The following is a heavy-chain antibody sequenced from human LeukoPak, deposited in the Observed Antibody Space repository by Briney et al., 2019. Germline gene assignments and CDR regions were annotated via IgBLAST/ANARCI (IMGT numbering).Heavy chain of an antibody. CDR1: GFTFDDYA. V-gene: IGHV3-9*01. Sequence: SGGSLRLSCAASGFTFDDYAMHWVRQAPGKGLEWVSGISWNSGSIGYADSVKGRFTISRDNAKNPLYLQMNSLRAEDTALYYCAKTSGSIAVAGMFDYWGQGTLVTVSS. J-gene: IGHJ4*02. D-gene: IGHD6-19*01. CDR2: ISWNSGSI. CDR3: AKTSGSIAVAGMFDY.